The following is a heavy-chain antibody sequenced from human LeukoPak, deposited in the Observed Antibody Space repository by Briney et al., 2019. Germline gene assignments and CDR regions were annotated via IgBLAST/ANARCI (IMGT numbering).Heavy chain of an antibody. CDR3: ARDEASSSWYPTSFDY. CDR2: IWYDGSNK. Sequence: GRSLRLSCAASGFTFSSYGMHWVRQAPGKGLEWVAVIWYDGSNKYYADSVKGRFTISRDNSKNTLYLQMNSLRAEDMAVYYCARDEASSSWYPTSFDYWGQGTLVTVSS. V-gene: IGHV3-33*01. J-gene: IGHJ4*02. CDR1: GFTFSSYG. D-gene: IGHD6-13*01.